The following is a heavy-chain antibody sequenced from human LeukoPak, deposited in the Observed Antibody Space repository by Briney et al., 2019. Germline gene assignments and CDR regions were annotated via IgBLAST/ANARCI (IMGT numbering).Heavy chain of an antibody. D-gene: IGHD6-13*01. CDR1: GFTFSSYA. J-gene: IGHJ4*02. CDR2: ISGSGGST. V-gene: IGHV3-23*01. Sequence: GGSLRLSCAASGFTFSSYAMSWVRQAPGKGLEWVSAISGSGGSTYYADSVKGRFTISRDNARNSLYLQMNSLRAEDTAVYYCAGDLPYSSSWYGFVSWGQGTLVTVSS. CDR3: AGDLPYSSSWYGFVS.